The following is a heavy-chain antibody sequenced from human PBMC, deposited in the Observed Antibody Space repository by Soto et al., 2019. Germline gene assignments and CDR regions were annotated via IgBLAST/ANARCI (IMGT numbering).Heavy chain of an antibody. V-gene: IGHV1-8*01. CDR1: GYTFTSYD. CDR3: VRLDTYGSGSYYNVLYYYYYYMDV. CDR2: MNPNSGNT. J-gene: IGHJ6*03. Sequence: QVQLVQSGAEVKKPGASVKVSCKASGYTFTSYDINWVRQATGQGLEWMGWMNPNSGNTGYAQKFQGRVTMTRNTSISTAYMELSSLRSEDTAVYYCVRLDTYGSGSYYNVLYYYYYYMDVWGKGTTVTVSS. D-gene: IGHD3-10*01.